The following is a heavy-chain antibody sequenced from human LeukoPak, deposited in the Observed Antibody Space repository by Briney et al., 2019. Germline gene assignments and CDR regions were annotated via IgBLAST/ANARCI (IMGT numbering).Heavy chain of an antibody. CDR3: AKDPAGAPEYYFDY. V-gene: IGHV3-30*18. Sequence: GESLRLSCAASGFTFSSYGMHWVRQAPGKGLEWVAVISYDGSNKYYADSVKGRFTISRDNSKNTLYLQMNSLRAEDTAVYYCAKDPAGAPEYYFDYWGQGTLVTVSS. CDR2: ISYDGSNK. CDR1: GFTFSSYG. J-gene: IGHJ4*02. D-gene: IGHD1-14*01.